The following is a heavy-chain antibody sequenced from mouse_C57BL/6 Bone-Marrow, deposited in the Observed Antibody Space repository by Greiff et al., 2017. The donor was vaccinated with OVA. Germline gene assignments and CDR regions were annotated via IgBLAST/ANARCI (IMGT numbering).Heavy chain of an antibody. CDR3: AAHLLLRGSYAMDY. Sequence: VKLMESGPGLVAPSQSLSITCTVSGFSLTSYGVDWVRQPPGKGLEWLGVIWGGGSTNYNSALMSRLSISKDNSKSQVFLKMNSLQTDDTAMYYCAAHLLLRGSYAMDYWGQKTSVTVSS. J-gene: IGHJ4*01. D-gene: IGHD1-1*01. CDR2: IWGGGST. CDR1: GFSLTSYG. V-gene: IGHV2-9*01.